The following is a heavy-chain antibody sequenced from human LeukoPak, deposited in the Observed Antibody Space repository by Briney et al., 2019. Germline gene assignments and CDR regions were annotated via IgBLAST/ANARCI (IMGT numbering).Heavy chain of an antibody. CDR1: GGSISSYY. Sequence: SETLSLTCTVSGGSISSYYWSWIRQPPGKGLEWIGYIYYSGSTYYNPSLKSRVTISVDTSKNQFSLKLSSVTAADTAVYYCARLTDSGSPDAFDIWGQGTMVTVSS. J-gene: IGHJ3*02. V-gene: IGHV4-59*08. CDR2: IYYSGST. D-gene: IGHD1-26*01. CDR3: ARLTDSGSPDAFDI.